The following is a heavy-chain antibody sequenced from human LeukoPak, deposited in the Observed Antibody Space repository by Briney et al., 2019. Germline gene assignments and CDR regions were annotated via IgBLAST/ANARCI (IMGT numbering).Heavy chain of an antibody. CDR3: TRLDSGSFRFDY. CDR1: GFSLSGSA. CDR2: IKDKVNNYAT. J-gene: IGHJ4*02. Sequence: PGGSLRLSCAASGFSLSGSAMHWVRQASGKGLEWVGRIKDKVNNYATAYAASVKGRFTISRDDSKTTAYLQMNSLKTDDTAVYYCTRLDSGSFRFDYWGQGSLVTVSS. D-gene: IGHD1-26*01. V-gene: IGHV3-73*01.